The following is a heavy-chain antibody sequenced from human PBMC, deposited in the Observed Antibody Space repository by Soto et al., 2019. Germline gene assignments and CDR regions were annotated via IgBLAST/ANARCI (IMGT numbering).Heavy chain of an antibody. D-gene: IGHD2-15*01. J-gene: IGHJ4*01. Sequence: GGYLRPYCRASGFTLGDYGMSWVRQALGKGLDGVGFIRSQAYRGPTEYGASVNVRLTISRYASKRIAYLKMNSLKTEAPAVYYCRRDGYCRGSSRSDSDGVEDWGQ. CDR3: RRDGYCRGSSRSDSDGVED. CDR1: GFTLGDYG. CDR2: IRSQAYRGPT. V-gene: IGHV3-49*04.